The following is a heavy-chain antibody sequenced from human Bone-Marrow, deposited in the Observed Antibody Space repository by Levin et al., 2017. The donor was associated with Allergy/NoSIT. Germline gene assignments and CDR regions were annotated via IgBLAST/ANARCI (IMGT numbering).Heavy chain of an antibody. CDR2: IYHSGNT. CDR3: ARTEEREAGSGTTNNGFDY. Sequence: SETLSLTCTVSGGSIGTYYWSWIRQSPGKGLEWIGYIYHSGNTKYNPSLKSRVTISLDTSKNQFSLSPNSVTAADTAVYYCARTEEREAGSGTTNNGFDYWGQGMLVTVSS. D-gene: IGHD1-7*01. V-gene: IGHV4-59*08. J-gene: IGHJ4*02. CDR1: GGSIGTYY.